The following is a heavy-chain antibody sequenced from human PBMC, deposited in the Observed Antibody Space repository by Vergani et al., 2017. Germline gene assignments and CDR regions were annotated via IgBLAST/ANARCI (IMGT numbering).Heavy chain of an antibody. CDR1: GGTFSSYA. J-gene: IGHJ6*03. CDR2: IIPIFGTA. D-gene: IGHD2-21*01. V-gene: IGHV1-69*01. CDR3: ASAYCGGDCYSVRYYYYYMDV. Sequence: QVQLVQSGAEVKKPGSSVKVSCKASGGTFSSYAISWVRQAPGQGLEWMGGIIPIFGTANYAQKFQGRVTITADESTSTAYMELSSLRSEDTAVYYCASAYCGGDCYSVRYYYYYMDVWGKGTTVTVSS.